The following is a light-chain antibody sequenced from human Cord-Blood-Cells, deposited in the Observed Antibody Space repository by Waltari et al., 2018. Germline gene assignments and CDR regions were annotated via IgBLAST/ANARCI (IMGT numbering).Light chain of an antibody. CDR1: NIGRKS. Sequence: SYVLTQPHYVSVAPGTTARLTCGGNNIGRKSEQWYQQKPGQAPVLVIYYDSDRPSGIPERFSGSNSGNTATLTISRVEAGDEADYYCQVWDSSSDHYVFGTGTKVTVL. J-gene: IGLJ1*01. CDR3: QVWDSSSDHYV. V-gene: IGLV3-21*04. CDR2: YDS.